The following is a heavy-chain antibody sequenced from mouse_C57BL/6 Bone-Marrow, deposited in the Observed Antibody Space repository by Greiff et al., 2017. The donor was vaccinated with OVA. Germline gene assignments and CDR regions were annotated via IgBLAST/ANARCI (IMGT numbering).Heavy chain of an antibody. CDR3: TPCYYGSSPDAMDY. CDR2: IDPENGDT. J-gene: IGHJ4*01. CDR1: GFNIKDDY. V-gene: IGHV14-4*01. D-gene: IGHD1-1*01. Sequence: EVQLQQSGAELVRPGASVKLSCTASGFNIKDDYMHWVKQRPEQGLEWIGWIDPENGDTEYASKFQGKAPIPADTSSNTAYLQLSSLTSEDTAVYYCTPCYYGSSPDAMDYGGQGTSVTVSS.